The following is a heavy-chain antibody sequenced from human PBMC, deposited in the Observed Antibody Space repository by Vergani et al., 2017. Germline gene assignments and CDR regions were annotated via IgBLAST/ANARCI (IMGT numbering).Heavy chain of an antibody. Sequence: QVQLVQSGAEVKKPGASVKVSCKASVYTFTSYYMHWVRQAPGQGLEWMGIINPSGGSTSYAQKFQGRVTMTRDTSTSTVYMELSSLRSEDTAVYYCARGLGDYDILTGTAYWGQGSLVTVSS. CDR2: INPSGGST. CDR1: VYTFTSYY. CDR3: ARGLGDYDILTGTAY. V-gene: IGHV1-46*03. D-gene: IGHD3-9*01. J-gene: IGHJ4*02.